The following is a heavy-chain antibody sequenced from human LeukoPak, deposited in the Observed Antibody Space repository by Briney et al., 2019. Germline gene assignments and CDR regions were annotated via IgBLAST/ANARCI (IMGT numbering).Heavy chain of an antibody. V-gene: IGHV3-21*04. CDR3: ARAIRGYSYVLDY. D-gene: IGHD5-18*01. CDR1: GFTFSGYS. J-gene: IGHJ4*02. CDR2: ISSSSSYI. Sequence: GGSLRLSCAASGFTFSGYSMNRVRQAPGKGLEWVSSISSSSSYIFYADSVKDRFTISRDNAENSLFLQMNSLRAEDTAVYYCARAIRGYSYVLDYWGQGTLVTVSS.